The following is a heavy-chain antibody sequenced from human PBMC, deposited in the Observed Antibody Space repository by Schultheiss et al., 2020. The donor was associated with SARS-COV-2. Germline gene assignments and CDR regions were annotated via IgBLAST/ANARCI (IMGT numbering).Heavy chain of an antibody. J-gene: IGHJ5*02. CDR1: GCSISSSSYY. D-gene: IGHD6-13*01. Sequence: SETLSLTCTVSGCSISSSSYYWGWSRQPPGKGLEWIGSIYYSGSTNYNPSLKSRVTMSVDTSKNQFSLKLSSVTAADTDVYYCARDSSSWYKGWFDPWGQGTLVTVSS. CDR3: ARDSSSWYKGWFDP. CDR2: IYYSGST. V-gene: IGHV4-39*07.